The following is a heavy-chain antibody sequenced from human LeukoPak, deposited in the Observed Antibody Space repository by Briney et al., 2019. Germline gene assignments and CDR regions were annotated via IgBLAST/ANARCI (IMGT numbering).Heavy chain of an antibody. J-gene: IGHJ4*02. V-gene: IGHV4-4*02. CDR1: GGSISSSYW. CDR2: VYHSGST. CDR3: ASEYCSGDSCEGGHFDY. D-gene: IGHD2-15*01. Sequence: PSGTLSLTCAVCGGSISSSYWWSWVRQPPGKGLEWIGEVYHSGSTNYNPSLKSRVTISVDTSNNQFSLKLSSVTAADTAIYYCASEYCSGDSCEGGHFDYWGQGTLVTVSS.